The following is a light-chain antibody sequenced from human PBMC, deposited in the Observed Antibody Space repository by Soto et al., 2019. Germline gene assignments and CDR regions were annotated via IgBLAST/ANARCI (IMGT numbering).Light chain of an antibody. Sequence: DIVMTQSPDSLPVSLGERATINCKSSQSGLYSSNSKHYLAWYQQKPGQPPKLLIYWASTRESGVPDRFSGSGSGTDFTLPISSLQAEDVAVYYCQQYYSLPLTFGQGTKVDIK. CDR3: QQYYSLPLT. CDR1: QSGLYSSNSKHY. J-gene: IGKJ1*01. CDR2: WAS. V-gene: IGKV4-1*01.